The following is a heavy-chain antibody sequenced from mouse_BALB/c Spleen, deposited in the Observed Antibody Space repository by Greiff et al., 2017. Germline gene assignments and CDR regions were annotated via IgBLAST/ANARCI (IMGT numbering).Heavy chain of an antibody. CDR2: ISTYYGDA. D-gene: IGHD3-1*01. CDR1: GYTFTDYA. Sequence: QVHVKQSGAELVRPGVSVKISCKGSGYTFTDYAMHWVKQSHAKSLEWIGVISTYYGDASYNQKFKGKATMTVDKSSSTAYMELARLTSEDSAIYYCARSGPFRAMDYWGQGTSVTVSS. V-gene: IGHV1S137*01. CDR3: ARSGPFRAMDY. J-gene: IGHJ4*01.